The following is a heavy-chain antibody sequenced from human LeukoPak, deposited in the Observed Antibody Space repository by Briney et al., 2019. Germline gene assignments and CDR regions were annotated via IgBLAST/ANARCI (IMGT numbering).Heavy chain of an antibody. CDR1: GFTFSNYW. D-gene: IGHD3-22*01. J-gene: IGHJ4*02. CDR3: VRSAFHAGSGNYYDY. Sequence: GGSLRLSCAASGFTFSNYWMHWVRQAPGKGLVWVSYINSDGSSTNYADSVKGRFTISRDNAENTLYLQMNSLRVEDTAVYYCVRSAFHAGSGNYYDYWGQGTLVTVSS. V-gene: IGHV3-74*01. CDR2: INSDGSST.